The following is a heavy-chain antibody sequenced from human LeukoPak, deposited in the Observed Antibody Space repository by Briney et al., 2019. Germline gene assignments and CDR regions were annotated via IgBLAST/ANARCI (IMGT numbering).Heavy chain of an antibody. CDR2: ISGSGGST. V-gene: IGHV3-23*01. CDR3: AKETVYSSGWYGYFDY. D-gene: IGHD6-19*01. J-gene: IGHJ4*02. CDR1: GFTFSSYA. Sequence: GGSLRLSCAASGFTFSSYAMSWVRQAPGKGLEWVSAISGSGGSTYYADSVKGRFTISRDNSKNTLYLQMNSLRAEDTAVYYCAKETVYSSGWYGYFDYWGQGTLVTVSS.